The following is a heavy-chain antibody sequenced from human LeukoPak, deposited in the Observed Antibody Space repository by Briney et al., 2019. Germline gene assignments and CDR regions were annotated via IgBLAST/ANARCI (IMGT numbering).Heavy chain of an antibody. V-gene: IGHV3-23*01. Sequence: GGSLRLSCAASGFTFSSYAMSWVRQAPGKGLEWVSAISGSGGSTYYADSVKGRFTISKDNSKNTLYLQMNSLRAEDTAVYYCAKDPYYYDSSGYYPTYYFDYWGQGTLVTVSS. D-gene: IGHD3-22*01. CDR3: AKDPYYYDSSGYYPTYYFDY. CDR2: ISGSGGST. CDR1: GFTFSSYA. J-gene: IGHJ4*02.